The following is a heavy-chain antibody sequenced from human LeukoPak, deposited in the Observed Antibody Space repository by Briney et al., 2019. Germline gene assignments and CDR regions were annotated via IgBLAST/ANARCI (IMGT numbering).Heavy chain of an antibody. D-gene: IGHD2-15*01. V-gene: IGHV3-7*01. CDR2: IRQDGSEK. CDR1: GFTLSSNW. J-gene: IGHJ4*02. CDR3: ARNLGYCSGGSCFPFDY. Sequence: PGGSLRLSCAASGFTLSSNWMSWVRQAPGKGLEWVANIRQDGSEKYYVDSVKGRFTISRDNAKNSLYLQKNSLRAEDTAVYYCARNLGYCSGGSCFPFDYWGQGTLVTVSS.